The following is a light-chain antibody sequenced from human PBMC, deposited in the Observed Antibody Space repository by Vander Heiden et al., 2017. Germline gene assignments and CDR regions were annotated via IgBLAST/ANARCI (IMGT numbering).Light chain of an antibody. CDR3: QAWDSSIAV. V-gene: IGLV3-1*01. Sequence: SYELTQPPSVSVSPGQTARITCSGESLGNEYVWWDQQKSDRSAVLVIYQDNERPSGIPERFSGSNSGNTATLTISGTQAVDEADYYCQAWDSSIAVFGGGTKLTVL. CDR1: SLGNEY. J-gene: IGLJ2*01. CDR2: QDN.